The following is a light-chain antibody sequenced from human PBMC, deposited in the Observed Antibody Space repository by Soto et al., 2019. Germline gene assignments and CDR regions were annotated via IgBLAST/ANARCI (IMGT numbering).Light chain of an antibody. CDR1: SSDVGSYNL. CDR3: CSYAGTSTYV. CDR2: EGS. J-gene: IGLJ1*01. Sequence: QSALTQPASVSGSPGQSITISCTGTSSDVGSYNLVSWYQQHPGKAPKLMIYEGSKRPSGVSNRFSGSKSANTASLTISGLQAEDEADYYCCSYAGTSTYVFGTGTKLTFL. V-gene: IGLV2-23*01.